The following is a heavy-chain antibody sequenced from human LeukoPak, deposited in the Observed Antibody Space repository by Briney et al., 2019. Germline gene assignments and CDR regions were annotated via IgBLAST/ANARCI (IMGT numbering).Heavy chain of an antibody. CDR3: ARHPVGPGGLDV. CDR2: SYDRGNT. V-gene: IGHV4-59*08. Sequence: SETLSLTCIVSGGSISSYYWSWIRQPPGKGLEWIGYSYDRGNTNYNPSLKSRVTISVDTSKSQVSLNLRSVTAADTAVYYCARHPVGPGGLDVWGQGTTVTVSS. J-gene: IGHJ6*02. CDR1: GGSISSYY.